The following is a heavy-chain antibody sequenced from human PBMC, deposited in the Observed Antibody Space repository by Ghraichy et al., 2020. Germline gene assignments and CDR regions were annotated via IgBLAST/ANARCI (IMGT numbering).Heavy chain of an antibody. D-gene: IGHD3-10*01. CDR3: AHRPGRGSAGYLEY. CDR2: IYWNDDK. J-gene: IGHJ4*02. Sequence: SGPTLVKPTQTLTLTCTFSGFSLSTSGVGVGWIRQPPGKALEWLALIYWNDDKRYSPSLTSRLTVTRDTSKNQVVLTMTNMDPVDTATYYCAHRPGRGSAGYLEYWGQGTLVTVSS. V-gene: IGHV2-5*01. CDR1: GFSLSTSGVG.